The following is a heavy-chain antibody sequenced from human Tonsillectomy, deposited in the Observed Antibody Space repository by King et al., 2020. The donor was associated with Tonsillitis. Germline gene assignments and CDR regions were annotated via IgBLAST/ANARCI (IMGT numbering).Heavy chain of an antibody. CDR1: GGSISSYY. Sequence: VQLQESGPGLVKLSETLSLTCTVSGGSISSYYWSWIRQPPGKGLEWIGYIFYSGSSNYNPSLKSRVTISVDTSKNQFSLKLSSVTAADTAVYYCASPYPVLKYWGQGTLVTVSS. J-gene: IGHJ4*02. D-gene: IGHD3-9*01. CDR3: ASPYPVLKY. V-gene: IGHV4-59*01. CDR2: IFYSGSS.